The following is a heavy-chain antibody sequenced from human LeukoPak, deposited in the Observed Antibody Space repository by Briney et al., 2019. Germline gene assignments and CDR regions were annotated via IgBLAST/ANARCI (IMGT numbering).Heavy chain of an antibody. J-gene: IGHJ3*02. V-gene: IGHV3-48*01. CDR2: ISSSSSTI. Sequence: GGSLRLSCAASGFTFSSYSMNWVRQAPGKGLEWVSYISSSSSTIYYADSVKGRFTISRDNAKNSLYLQMNSLRAEDTAVYYCARAVGGKGAFDIWGQGAMVTVSS. CDR1: GFTFSSYS. CDR3: ARAVGGKGAFDI. D-gene: IGHD4-23*01.